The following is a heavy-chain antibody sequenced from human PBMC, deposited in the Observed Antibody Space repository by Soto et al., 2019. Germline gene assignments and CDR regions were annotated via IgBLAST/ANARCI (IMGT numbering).Heavy chain of an antibody. Sequence: SVEVSCKASGGTFSSYAISWVRQAPGQGLEWMGGIIPIFGTANYAQKFQGRVTITADKSTSTAYMELSSLRSEDTAVYYCARVLSAETWDWFDPWGQGTLVTVSS. CDR1: GGTFSSYA. J-gene: IGHJ5*02. V-gene: IGHV1-69*06. CDR3: ARVLSAETWDWFDP. CDR2: IIPIFGTA. D-gene: IGHD2-15*01.